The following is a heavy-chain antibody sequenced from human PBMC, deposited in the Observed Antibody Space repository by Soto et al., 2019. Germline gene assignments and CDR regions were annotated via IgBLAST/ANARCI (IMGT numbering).Heavy chain of an antibody. CDR3: ARAPGAVNSYASVDV. Sequence: GGSLRLSCVASGFIFSDYYMAWIRRAPGKGLEWVSYISDGGSYTNHGNSVRGRVSVSRDDARNSLYLHINNLRVEDTGVYYCARAPGAVNSYASVDVWGQGTTVTVSS. D-gene: IGHD6-19*01. V-gene: IGHV3-11*05. CDR2: ISDGGSYT. CDR1: GFIFSDYY. J-gene: IGHJ6*02.